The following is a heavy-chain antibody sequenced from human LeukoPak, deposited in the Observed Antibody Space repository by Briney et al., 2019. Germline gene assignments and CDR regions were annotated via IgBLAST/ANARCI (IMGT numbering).Heavy chain of an antibody. J-gene: IGHJ6*03. CDR3: TSPWFGELLRYYYMDV. Sequence: PGGSLRLSCAASGFTFSGSAMHWVRQASGKGLEWVGRIRSKANSYATAYAASVKGRFTISRDDSKNTAYLQMNSLKTEDTAVYYCTSPWFGELLRYYYMDVWGKGTTVTVSS. CDR1: GFTFSGSA. CDR2: IRSKANSYAT. D-gene: IGHD3-10*01. V-gene: IGHV3-73*01.